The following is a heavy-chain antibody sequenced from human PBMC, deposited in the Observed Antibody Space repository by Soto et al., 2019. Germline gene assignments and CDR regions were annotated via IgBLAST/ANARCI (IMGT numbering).Heavy chain of an antibody. V-gene: IGHV5-10-1*01. J-gene: IGHJ3*01. CDR2: IDPSDSYT. CDR3: ARPQVGAFDV. Sequence: GESLKISCKGSGYSFTSYWISWVRQMPGKGLEWMGRIDPSDSYTNYSPSFQGHVTISADNSISTAYLQWSSLKASDTAMYYCARPQVGAFDVWGQGTMVTVSS. CDR1: GYSFTSYW.